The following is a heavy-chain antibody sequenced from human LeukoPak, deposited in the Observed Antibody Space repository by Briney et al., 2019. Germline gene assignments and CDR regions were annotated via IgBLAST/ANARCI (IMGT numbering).Heavy chain of an antibody. CDR2: IYHSGST. J-gene: IGHJ4*02. V-gene: IGHV4-4*02. Sequence: PSETLSLTCAVSGGSISSSNWWSWVRQPPGKGLEWIGEIYHSGSTYYNPSLKSRVSISIDTSKNQFSLKLTSLNAADTAVYYCAREGPIRFLAQLDYWGQGTLVTVSS. CDR1: GGSISSSNW. CDR3: AREGPIRFLAQLDY. D-gene: IGHD3-3*01.